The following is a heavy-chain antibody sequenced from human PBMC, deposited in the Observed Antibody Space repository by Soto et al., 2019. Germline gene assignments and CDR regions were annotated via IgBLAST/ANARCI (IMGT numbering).Heavy chain of an antibody. D-gene: IGHD2-8*02. CDR1: GFICTSYD. J-gene: IGHJ3*02. CDR3: AKATATGGGAFDI. V-gene: IGHV3-23*01. CDR2: ILVGGST. Sequence: GVSLRLSCAASGFICTSYDMSWVRQAPGKGLEWVSTILVGGSTHYEDSVKGRFTISRDRSKNTLYLQMNSLTAGDTAMYYCAKATATGGGAFDICGQGTMVTVSS.